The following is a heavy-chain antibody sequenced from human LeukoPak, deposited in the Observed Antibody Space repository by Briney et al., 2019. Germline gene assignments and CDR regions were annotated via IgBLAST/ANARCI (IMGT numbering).Heavy chain of an antibody. Sequence: SGTLSLTRTVSGGSLRRYYWRWLRQPPGQGLEWIGYIYYTGCTNYNPSLKSRVTTSVDTSKNQFSLKLSSVTAADTAVYYWARDASETWGFDPWGQGALVTVSS. CDR3: ARDASETWGFDP. J-gene: IGHJ5*02. CDR1: GGSLRRYY. CDR2: IYYTGCT. V-gene: IGHV4-59*12.